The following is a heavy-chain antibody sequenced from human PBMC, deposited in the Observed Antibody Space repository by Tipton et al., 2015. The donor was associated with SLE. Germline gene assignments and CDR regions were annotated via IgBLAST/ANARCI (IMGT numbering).Heavy chain of an antibody. CDR1: GGSFSGYY. D-gene: IGHD3-3*02. V-gene: IGHV4-34*01. CDR3: ARGSTFDY. CDR2: INHSGST. J-gene: IGHJ4*02. Sequence: TLSLTCAVYGGSFSGYYWSWIRQPPGKGLEWIGEINHSGSTNYNPSLNSRVTISVDTSKSQFSLKLSSVTAADTAVYYCARGSTFDYWGQGTLVTASS.